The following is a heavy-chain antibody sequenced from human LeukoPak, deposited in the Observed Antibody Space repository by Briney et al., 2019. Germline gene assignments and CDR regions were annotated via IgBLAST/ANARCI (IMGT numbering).Heavy chain of an antibody. J-gene: IGHJ4*02. CDR2: IYHSGST. Sequence: SGTLSLTCAVSGGSISSSNWWSWVRQPPGKGLEWIGEIYHSGSTNYNPSLKSRVTISVDTSKNQFSLKLSSVTAADTAVYYCARGLALRGYTNWGQGTLVTVSS. CDR1: GGSISSSNW. CDR3: ARGLALRGYTN. V-gene: IGHV4-4*02. D-gene: IGHD5-12*01.